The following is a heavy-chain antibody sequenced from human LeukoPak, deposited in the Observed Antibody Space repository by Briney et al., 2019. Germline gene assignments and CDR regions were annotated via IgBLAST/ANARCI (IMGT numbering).Heavy chain of an antibody. J-gene: IGHJ5*02. CDR1: GYTFTDYY. CDR2: VDPEDGET. CDR3: ATAVVVVAATSWFDP. V-gene: IGHV1-69-2*01. Sequence: ASVKVSCKVSGYTFTDYYMHWVQQAPGKGLEWMGLVDPEDGETIYAEEFQGRVTITADTSTDTAYVELSSLRSEDTAVYYCATAVVVVAATSWFDPWGQGTLVTVSS. D-gene: IGHD2-15*01.